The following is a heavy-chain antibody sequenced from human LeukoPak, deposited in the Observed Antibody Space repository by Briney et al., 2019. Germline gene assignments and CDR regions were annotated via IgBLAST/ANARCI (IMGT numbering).Heavy chain of an antibody. CDR1: GGTFSSYA. CDR3: ARDGYSSSWPLDY. V-gene: IGHV1-69*05. D-gene: IGHD6-13*01. J-gene: IGHJ4*02. CDR2: IISIFGTA. Sequence: SVKVSCKASGGTFSSYAISWVRQAPGQGLEWMGRIISIFGTANYAQKFQGRVTITTDESTSTAYMELSSLRSEDTAVYYCARDGYSSSWPLDYWGQGTLVTVSS.